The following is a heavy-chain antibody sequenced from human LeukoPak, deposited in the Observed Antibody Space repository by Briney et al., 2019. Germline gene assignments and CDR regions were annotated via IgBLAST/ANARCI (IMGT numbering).Heavy chain of an antibody. CDR2: ISGSGGST. CDR1: GFTFSSYA. CDR3: AKVFSAYSSGWYEYYDY. Sequence: PGGSLRLSCAASGFTFSSYAMSWVRQAPGKGLEWVPAISGSGGSTYYADSVKGRFTISRDNSKNTLYLQMNSLRAEDTAVYYCAKVFSAYSSGWYEYYDYWGQGTLVTVSS. D-gene: IGHD6-19*01. J-gene: IGHJ4*02. V-gene: IGHV3-23*01.